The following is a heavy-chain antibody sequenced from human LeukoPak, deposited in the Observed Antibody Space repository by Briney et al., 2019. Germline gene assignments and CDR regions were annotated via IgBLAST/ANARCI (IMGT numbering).Heavy chain of an antibody. D-gene: IGHD3-16*01. V-gene: IGHV3-30*02. Sequence: GGSLRLSCAASGFTFSSYGMHWVRQAPGKGLEWVAFILYDGTNKYWADSVKGRFTIFRDNSKNTLYLQMNSLRAEDTAVYYCARHRGISTRDFEYWGQGTLVTVSS. CDR1: GFTFSSYG. CDR3: ARHRGISTRDFEY. J-gene: IGHJ4*02. CDR2: ILYDGTNK.